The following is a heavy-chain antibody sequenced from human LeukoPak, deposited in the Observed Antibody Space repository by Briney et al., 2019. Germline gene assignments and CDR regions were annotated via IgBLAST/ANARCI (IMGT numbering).Heavy chain of an antibody. J-gene: IGHJ4*02. Sequence: GGSLRLSCAASGFTFSDYYMNWIRQAPGKGLEWVSYISSSGSTIYYADSVKGRFTISRDNAKNSLYLQMNSLRAEDTALYYCAKDPRAYCSSTSCPRGYFDYWGQGTLVTVSS. CDR3: AKDPRAYCSSTSCPRGYFDY. CDR1: GFTFSDYY. V-gene: IGHV3-11*01. CDR2: ISSSGSTI. D-gene: IGHD2-2*01.